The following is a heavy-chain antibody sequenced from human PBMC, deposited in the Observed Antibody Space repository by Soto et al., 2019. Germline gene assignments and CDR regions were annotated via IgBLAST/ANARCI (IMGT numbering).Heavy chain of an antibody. D-gene: IGHD5-18*01. CDR3: AGPGYSSQDY. CDR1: GFTFSSFP. V-gene: IGHV3-23*01. CDR2: ISGSGDGT. J-gene: IGHJ4*02. Sequence: GGSLRLSCAASGFTFSSFPLSWVRQAPGKGLEWVSAISGSGDGTDYADSVKGRSTISRDNSKNTLYLQMNSLRADDTAIYYCAGPGYSSQDYWGQGALVTVSS.